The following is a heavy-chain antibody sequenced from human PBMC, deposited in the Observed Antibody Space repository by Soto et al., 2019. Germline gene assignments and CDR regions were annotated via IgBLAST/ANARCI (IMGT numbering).Heavy chain of an antibody. J-gene: IGHJ3*02. Sequence: TLSLTCTVSGGSMSRGDYYWSWIRQPPGKGLEWIGFIYHTGSTYYSPSLKNRVAISVDTSKNQFSLKLSSVTAADTAVYFCARDPLYGYDALSTDFDIFGQGTMLPVSS. CDR2: IYHTGST. V-gene: IGHV4-30-4*01. D-gene: IGHD5-12*01. CDR3: ARDPLYGYDALSTDFDI. CDR1: GGSMSRGDYY.